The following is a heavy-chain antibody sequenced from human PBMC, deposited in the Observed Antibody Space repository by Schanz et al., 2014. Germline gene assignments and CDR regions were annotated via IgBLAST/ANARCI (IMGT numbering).Heavy chain of an antibody. J-gene: IGHJ4*02. CDR1: GYSFTGYY. CDR2: INPSSGGT. D-gene: IGHD6-19*01. V-gene: IGHV1-2*02. Sequence: QVQLVQSGVEVKKPGASVKVSCKASGYSFTGYYMNWVRQAPGQGLEWMGWINPSSGGTNYAQKFQGRVTMTRDTSIITAYMELSRLRSDDTAVYFCARGLVRYFDNWGQGTLVTVSS. CDR3: ARGLVRYFDN.